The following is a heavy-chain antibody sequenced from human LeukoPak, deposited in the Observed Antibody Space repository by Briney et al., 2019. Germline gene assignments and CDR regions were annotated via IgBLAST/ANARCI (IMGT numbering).Heavy chain of an antibody. D-gene: IGHD3-22*01. Sequence: GRSLRLSCAASGFTFSSYGMHWVRQAPGKGLEWVSAISGSGGSTYYADSVKGRFTISRDNSKNTLYLQMNSLRAEDTAVYYCAKQGDSSGYYYFDYWGQGTLVTVSS. CDR3: AKQGDSSGYYYFDY. CDR1: GFTFSSYG. J-gene: IGHJ4*02. CDR2: ISGSGGST. V-gene: IGHV3-23*01.